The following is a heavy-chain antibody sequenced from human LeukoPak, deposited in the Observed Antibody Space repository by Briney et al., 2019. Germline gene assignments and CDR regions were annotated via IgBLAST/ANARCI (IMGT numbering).Heavy chain of an antibody. J-gene: IGHJ3*02. CDR2: ISYDGSNK. CDR1: GFTFGSYA. D-gene: IGHD2-2*01. Sequence: GGFMRLSCAAYGFTFGSYAMHWDSQVQGKGLEWVAVISYDGSNKYYADSVKGRFTISRDNSKSTLYLQMNSLRAEDTAVYYCARGPDIVVVPAAMTPYDAFDIWGQGTMVTVSS. CDR3: ARGPDIVVVPAAMTPYDAFDI. V-gene: IGHV3-30*01.